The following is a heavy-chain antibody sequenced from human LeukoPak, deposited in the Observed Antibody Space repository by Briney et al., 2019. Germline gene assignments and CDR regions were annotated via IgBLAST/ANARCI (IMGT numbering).Heavy chain of an antibody. J-gene: IGHJ4*02. CDR2: IKQDESEK. Sequence: PGRSLRLSCAVSGFTFSNYWMSWVRQAPGKGLEWVAHIKQDESEKYYVDSVKGRFTISRDNAKNSLYLQMNSLRAEDTAIYYCARDKIVGASKFDYWGQGTLVTVSS. CDR1: GFTFSNYW. V-gene: IGHV3-7*01. D-gene: IGHD1-26*01. CDR3: ARDKIVGASKFDY.